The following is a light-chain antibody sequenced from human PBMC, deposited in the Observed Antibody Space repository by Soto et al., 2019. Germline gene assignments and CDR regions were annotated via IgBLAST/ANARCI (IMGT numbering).Light chain of an antibody. V-gene: IGKV1-33*01. CDR2: DAS. J-gene: IGKJ5*01. Sequence: DIQMTQSPSSLSASVGDRVTITCQASQDMSNYLNWDQQKPRKAPKLLIYDASNLETGVPSRFSGSGSGTDFNFAISSLQPEDIATDYCQQYDNLPPGVGQGTRLEIK. CDR1: QDMSNY. CDR3: QQYDNLPPG.